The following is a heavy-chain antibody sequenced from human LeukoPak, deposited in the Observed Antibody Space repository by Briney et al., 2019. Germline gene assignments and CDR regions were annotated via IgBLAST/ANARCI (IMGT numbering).Heavy chain of an antibody. CDR1: GFTFSSYA. CDR3: ATPSLYYLDAFDI. V-gene: IGHV3-23*01. D-gene: IGHD3-22*01. J-gene: IGHJ3*02. Sequence: GGSLRLSCAASGFTFSSYAMSWVRQAPGKGLEWVSAIGGSGGSTYYADSVKGRFTISRDNSKNTLYLQMNSLRAEDTAVYCCATPSLYYLDAFDIWGQGTMVTVSS. CDR2: IGGSGGST.